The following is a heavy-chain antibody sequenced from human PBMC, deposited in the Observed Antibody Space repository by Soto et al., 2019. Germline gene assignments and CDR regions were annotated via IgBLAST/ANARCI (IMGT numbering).Heavy chain of an antibody. Sequence: VQLLESGGGLVQPGGSLRLSCAASGFTFSSYAMSWVRQAPGKGLEWVSAISGSGGSTYYADSVKGRFTISRDNSKNTLYLQMNSLRAEDTAVYYCAKETGYYDFWSLGYYGMDVWGQGTTVTVSS. CDR2: ISGSGGST. J-gene: IGHJ6*02. CDR1: GFTFSSYA. CDR3: AKETGYYDFWSLGYYGMDV. V-gene: IGHV3-23*01. D-gene: IGHD3-3*01.